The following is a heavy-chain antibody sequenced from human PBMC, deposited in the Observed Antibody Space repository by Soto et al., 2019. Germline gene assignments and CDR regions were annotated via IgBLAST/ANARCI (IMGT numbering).Heavy chain of an antibody. CDR3: AREQGYGGNSDFDF. CDR2: IWYDGSNK. CDR1: GFTFSSYG. V-gene: IGHV3-33*01. J-gene: IGHJ4*02. D-gene: IGHD4-17*01. Sequence: GGSLRLSCAASGFTFSSYGMHWVRQAPGKGLEWVAVIWYDGSNKYYADSVKGRFTISRDNSKNTLYLQMNSLRAEDTAVYYCAREQGYGGNSDFDFWGQGTLVTVSS.